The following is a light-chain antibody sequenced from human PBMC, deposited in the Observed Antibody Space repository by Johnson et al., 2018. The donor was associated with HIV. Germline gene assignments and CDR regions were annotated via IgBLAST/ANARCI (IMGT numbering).Light chain of an antibody. V-gene: IGLV3-16*01. CDR1: ALPNKY. J-gene: IGLJ1*01. CDR2: KDS. CDR3: LSADSSATYYV. Sequence: VLTQPPSVSVSLGQMARITCSGAALPNKYAYWYQQKPGQFPVLVIYKDSERPSGIPERFSGSSSGTIVTLTISGVQAEDEADYYCLSADSSATYYVFGTGTKVTVL.